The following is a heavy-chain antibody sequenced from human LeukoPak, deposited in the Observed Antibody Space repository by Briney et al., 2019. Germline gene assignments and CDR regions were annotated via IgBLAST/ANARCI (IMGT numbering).Heavy chain of an antibody. CDR3: ARQRRWELPSRPLSSYYYGMDV. D-gene: IGHD1-26*01. V-gene: IGHV4-39*01. J-gene: IGHJ6*02. CDR1: GGSISSSSYY. CDR2: IYYSGST. Sequence: SETLSLTCTVSGGSISSSSYYWGWIRQPPGKGLEWVGSIYYSGSTYYNPSLKSRVTISVDTSKNQFSLKLSSVTAADTAVYYCARQRRWELPSRPLSSYYYGMDVWGQGTTVTVSS.